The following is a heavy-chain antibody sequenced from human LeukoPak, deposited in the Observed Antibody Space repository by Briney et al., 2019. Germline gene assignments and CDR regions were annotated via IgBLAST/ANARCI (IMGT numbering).Heavy chain of an antibody. J-gene: IGHJ4*02. V-gene: IGHV4-4*02. Sequence: SETLSLTCAVSGGSISSSNWWSWVRQPPGKGLEWIGEIYHSGSTNYNPSLKSRVTISVDKSKNQFSLKLSSVTAADTAVYYCARSIRYFDWPYFDYWGQGTLVTVSS. D-gene: IGHD3-9*01. CDR1: GGSISSSNW. CDR3: ARSIRYFDWPYFDY. CDR2: IYHSGST.